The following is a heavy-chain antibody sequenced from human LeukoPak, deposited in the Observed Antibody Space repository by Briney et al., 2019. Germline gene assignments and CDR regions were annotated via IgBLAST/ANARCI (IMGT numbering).Heavy chain of an antibody. J-gene: IGHJ4*02. CDR3: ARDRSITAAGYFDY. V-gene: IGHV3-48*02. CDR2: ISSSSGTI. Sequence: GGSLRLSCAASGFTFSSYTMNWVRQAPGKGLEWVSYISSSSGTIYYADSVNGRFTNYRDNAKDSLYLHMHSLRDDETAVYYCARDRSITAAGYFDYWGQGTLVTVSS. CDR1: GFTFSSYT. D-gene: IGHD1-20*01.